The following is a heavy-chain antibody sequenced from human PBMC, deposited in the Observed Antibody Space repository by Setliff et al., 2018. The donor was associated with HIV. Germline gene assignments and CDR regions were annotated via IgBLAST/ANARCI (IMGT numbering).Heavy chain of an antibody. J-gene: IGHJ5*01. Sequence: GGSLRLSCIVSGFNFADYGMSWVRQVPGKGLEWVAGISWSGITTTYADSVKGRFTIFRDNAKNSLYMQMNTLGAEDTAFYYCAREYSEAAPHFDSWGQGTLVAVSS. V-gene: IGHV3-20*04. CDR1: GFNFADYG. CDR3: AREYSEAAPHFDS. D-gene: IGHD6-6*01. CDR2: ISWSGITT.